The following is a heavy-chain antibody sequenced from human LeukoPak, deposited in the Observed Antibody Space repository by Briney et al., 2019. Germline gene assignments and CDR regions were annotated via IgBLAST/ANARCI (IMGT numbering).Heavy chain of an antibody. CDR2: ISSSGNPM. CDR1: GFTFSSYK. J-gene: IGHJ4*02. Sequence: PGGSLRLSCAASGFTFSSYKMNWVRQAPGKGLEWVSYISSSGNPMYYAGSVKGRFPISRDNAKNSLYLKMNSLRADDTAVYYCARGWGSVGVHFDYWGQGTLVTVSS. V-gene: IGHV3-48*03. CDR3: ARGWGSVGVHFDY. D-gene: IGHD1-26*01.